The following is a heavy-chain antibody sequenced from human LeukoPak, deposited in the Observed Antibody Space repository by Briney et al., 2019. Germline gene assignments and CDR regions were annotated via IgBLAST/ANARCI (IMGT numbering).Heavy chain of an antibody. CDR1: GGTFSSYA. V-gene: IGHV1-69*06. Sequence: ASVKVSCKASGGTFSSYAISWVRQAPGQGLEWMGGIIPIFGTANYAQKFQGRVAITADKSTSTAYMELSSLRSEDTAVYYCARELFWSGYCDYWGQGTLVTVSS. J-gene: IGHJ4*02. CDR3: ARELFWSGYCDY. D-gene: IGHD3-3*01. CDR2: IIPIFGTA.